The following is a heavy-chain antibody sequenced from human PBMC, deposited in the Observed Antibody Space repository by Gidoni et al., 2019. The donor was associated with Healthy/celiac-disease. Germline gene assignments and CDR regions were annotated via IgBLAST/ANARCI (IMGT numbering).Heavy chain of an antibody. CDR2: ISGSGGST. V-gene: IGHV3-23*01. CDR3: AKDLPIVVVVAATLDY. CDR1: GFTFSSYA. Sequence: EVQQLETGGGLVQPGGSLRLSCAASGFTFSSYAMSWVRQAPGTGLEWVSSISGSGGSTYYADSVKGRFTISRDNSKNTLYLQMNSLRAEDTAVYYCAKDLPIVVVVAATLDYWGQGTLVTVSS. J-gene: IGHJ4*02. D-gene: IGHD2-15*01.